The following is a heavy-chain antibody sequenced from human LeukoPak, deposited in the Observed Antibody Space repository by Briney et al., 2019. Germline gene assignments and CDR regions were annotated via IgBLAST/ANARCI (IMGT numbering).Heavy chain of an antibody. J-gene: IGHJ4*02. CDR3: TTYTSDIQLRFLELTQE. Sequence: GGSLRLSCAASGFTFSSYGMHWVRQAPGKGLEWVAVIWYDGSNKYYADSVKGRFTISRDDSRNTAYLQMNSLKTDDTTVYYCTTYTSDIQLRFLELTQEWGQGTVVTVSS. D-gene: IGHD3-3*01. V-gene: IGHV3-33*08. CDR2: IWYDGSNK. CDR1: GFTFSSYG.